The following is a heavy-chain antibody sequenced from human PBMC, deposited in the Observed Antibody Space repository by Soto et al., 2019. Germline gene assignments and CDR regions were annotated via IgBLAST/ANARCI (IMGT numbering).Heavy chain of an antibody. CDR3: ARAINFDFWSGYYFDY. V-gene: IGHV4-61*01. Sequence: LSLTCTVSGGSVSSGSYYWSWIRQPPGKGLEWIAYMSYSGTTNYNPSLESRVTISVDTSKNQFSLKLSSVTAADTAVYYCARAINFDFWSGYYFDYWGQGTLVTVSS. CDR1: GGSVSSGSYY. CDR2: MSYSGTT. D-gene: IGHD3-3*01. J-gene: IGHJ4*02.